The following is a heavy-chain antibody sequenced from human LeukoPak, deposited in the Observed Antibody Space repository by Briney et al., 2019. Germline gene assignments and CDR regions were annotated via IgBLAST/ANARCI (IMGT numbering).Heavy chain of an antibody. Sequence: GGSLRLSCAASGFTFSTYGMHWVRQAPGKGLEWVAFIRNDGSNKYYVDSVKGRFTISRDNSKNTLYLQMNSLRAEDTAVYYCAKSPSIVVVPAARWFDPWGQGTLVTVSS. J-gene: IGHJ5*02. CDR1: GFTFSTYG. V-gene: IGHV3-30*02. D-gene: IGHD2-2*01. CDR2: IRNDGSNK. CDR3: AKSPSIVVVPAARWFDP.